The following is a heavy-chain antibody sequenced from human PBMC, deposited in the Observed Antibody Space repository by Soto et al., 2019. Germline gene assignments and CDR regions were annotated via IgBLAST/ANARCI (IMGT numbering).Heavy chain of an antibody. CDR1: GFSFSSHW. CDR2: INSDGSIT. D-gene: IGHD3-10*01. V-gene: IGHV3-74*01. CDR3: ARWRAYGSGTQGMDV. Sequence: EVQLVESGGDLVQPGGSLRLSCAASGFSFSSHWMHWVRQAPGKGLVWVSRINSDGSITSYADSVKGRFTISRDDAKNMLYVEMNSPRVEDTVVYYCARWRAYGSGTQGMDVWGQGTTVIVSS. J-gene: IGHJ6*02.